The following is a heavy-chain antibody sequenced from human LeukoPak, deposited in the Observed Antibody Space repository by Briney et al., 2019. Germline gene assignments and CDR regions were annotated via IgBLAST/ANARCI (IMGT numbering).Heavy chain of an antibody. CDR1: GGSISSGGYS. J-gene: IGHJ4*02. V-gene: IGHV4-30-2*01. Sequence: PSETLSLTCAVSGGSISSGGYSWSWIRQPPGKGLEWIGYIYHSGSTYYNPSLKSRVTISVDRSKNQFSLKLSSVTAADTAVYYCARQVFWSGYGAIDYWGQGTLVTVSS. D-gene: IGHD3-3*01. CDR2: IYHSGST. CDR3: ARQVFWSGYGAIDY.